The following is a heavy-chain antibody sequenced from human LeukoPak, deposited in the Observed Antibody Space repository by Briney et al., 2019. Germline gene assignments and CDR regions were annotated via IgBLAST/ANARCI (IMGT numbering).Heavy chain of an antibody. V-gene: IGHV5-51*01. J-gene: IGHJ6*02. Sequence: GESLKISCKGSGXXXXXXXXXXXXXXXXXXXEWMGIIYPGDSDTRYSPSFQGQVTISADKSISTAYLQWSSLKASDTAMYYCARRYSGMDVWGQGTTVTVSS. CDR3: ARRYSGMDV. CDR1: GXXXXXXX. CDR2: IYPGDSDT.